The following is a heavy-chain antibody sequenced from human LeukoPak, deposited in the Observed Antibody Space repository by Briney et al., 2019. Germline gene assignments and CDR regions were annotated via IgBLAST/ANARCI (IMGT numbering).Heavy chain of an antibody. D-gene: IGHD6-19*01. J-gene: IGHJ3*02. CDR1: GDSISSNYG. Sequence: KPSDTLSLTCAVSGDSISSNYGWGWIRQPPEKGLEWIGYIYYSGSTHQNPSLQSRLTMSVDTSKNQFSLKLSSVTAVDTAVYYCARKGSGWYAFDIWGQGTMVTVSS. CDR2: IYYSGST. CDR3: ARKGSGWYAFDI. V-gene: IGHV4-28*01.